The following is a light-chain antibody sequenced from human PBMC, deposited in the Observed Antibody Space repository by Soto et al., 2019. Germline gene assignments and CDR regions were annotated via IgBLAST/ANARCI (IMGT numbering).Light chain of an antibody. CDR1: RSVSSRY. J-gene: IGKJ2*01. V-gene: IGKV3-20*01. CDR2: GAS. CDR3: QQFGDSPPAFT. Sequence: ESMLTQSPGTLSLSPGDRATLSCRASRSVSSRYITWYQQKPGQAPRLLIYGASIRATGIPDRFSGSGSGTDFTLTISRLEAEDFAVYYCQQFGDSPPAFTFGHGTKLEI.